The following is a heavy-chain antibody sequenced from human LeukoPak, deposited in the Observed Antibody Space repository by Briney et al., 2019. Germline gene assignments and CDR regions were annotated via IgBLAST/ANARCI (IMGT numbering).Heavy chain of an antibody. D-gene: IGHD6-13*01. Sequence: PGGSLRLSCAASGFTFSSYAMSWVRQAPGKGLEWVSAISGSGGSTYYADSVKGRFTISRDNSKNTLYLQMNSLRDGDTAVYYCAKDLSRSSSWRRADYWGQGTLVTVSS. CDR3: AKDLSRSSSWRRADY. J-gene: IGHJ4*02. V-gene: IGHV3-23*01. CDR1: GFTFSSYA. CDR2: ISGSGGST.